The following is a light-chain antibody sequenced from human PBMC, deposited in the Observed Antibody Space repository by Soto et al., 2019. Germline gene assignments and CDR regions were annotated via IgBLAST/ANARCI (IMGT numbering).Light chain of an antibody. V-gene: IGKV1-39*01. J-gene: IGKJ2*01. CDR1: QSISNY. CDR2: SAS. Sequence: DIYLIQSPSSLSASVGDRVSITCRASQSISNYLNWYQQKPGKAPNLLIYSASTLQSGVPSRFSGSGSGTDCTLTISSLEPEDFATYHCQQSYSTPMYTFGQGTQLEV. CDR3: QQSYSTPMYT.